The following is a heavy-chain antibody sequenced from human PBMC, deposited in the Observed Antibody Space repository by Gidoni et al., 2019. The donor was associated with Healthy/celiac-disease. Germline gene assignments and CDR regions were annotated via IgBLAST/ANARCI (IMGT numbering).Heavy chain of an antibody. CDR2: IIPILGIA. CDR3: ASSGPITVTFSFDY. Sequence: QVQLVQSGAEVKKPGSSVKVSCKASGGTFSSYTISWVRQAPGQGLEWMGRIIPILGIANYAQKFQGRVTITADKSTSTAYMELSSLRSEDTAVYYCASSGPITVTFSFDYWGQGTLVTVSS. V-gene: IGHV1-69*02. J-gene: IGHJ4*02. CDR1: GGTFSSYT. D-gene: IGHD5-12*01.